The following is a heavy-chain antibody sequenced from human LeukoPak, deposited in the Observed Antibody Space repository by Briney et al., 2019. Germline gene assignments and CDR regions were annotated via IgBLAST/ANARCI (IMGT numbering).Heavy chain of an antibody. J-gene: IGHJ5*02. V-gene: IGHV5-51*01. Sequence: GDSLKLSCKASGYRFTSYLIGWVREMPGKGLEWMGVIHPGEYERRYSPSFEGQVTISADKSISTAYMQWSSLKASDTAMYYCARRTDSGWKWFDPWGQGNLVTVSS. D-gene: IGHD6-25*01. CDR3: ARRTDSGWKWFDP. CDR1: GYRFTSYL. CDR2: IHPGEYER.